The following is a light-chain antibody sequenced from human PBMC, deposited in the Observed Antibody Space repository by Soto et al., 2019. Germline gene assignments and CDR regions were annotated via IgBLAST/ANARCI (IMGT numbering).Light chain of an antibody. Sequence: QSALTQPASVSGSPGQSITISCTGSSSDIGGYNYVSWYQHHPGKAPKLMIYEVRNRPSGVSNRFSGSKSGNTASLTISGLQAEDEADYYCTSYTSSSTLAVFGGGTQLTVL. V-gene: IGLV2-14*01. CDR1: SSDIGGYNY. J-gene: IGLJ7*01. CDR2: EVR. CDR3: TSYTSSSTLAV.